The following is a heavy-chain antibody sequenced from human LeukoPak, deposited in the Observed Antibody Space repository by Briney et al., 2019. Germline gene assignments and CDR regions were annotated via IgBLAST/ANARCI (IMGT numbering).Heavy chain of an antibody. J-gene: IGHJ4*02. CDR3: ARSGLSRFGF. D-gene: IGHD2/OR15-2a*01. Sequence: QPGGSLRLSCAASGFSFSSYSMNWVRQAPGKGLEWVSYISSSSSTIYYADSVKGRFTISRDNAKNSLYLQMNSLRAEDTAVYYCARSGLSRFGFWGQGTLVTVSS. V-gene: IGHV3-48*01. CDR1: GFSFSSYS. CDR2: ISSSSSTI.